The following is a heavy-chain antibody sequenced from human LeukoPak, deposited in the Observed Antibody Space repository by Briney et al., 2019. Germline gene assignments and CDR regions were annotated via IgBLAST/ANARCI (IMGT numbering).Heavy chain of an antibody. CDR3: AKGEHLYSSGWYPGPFDGMDV. CDR1: GFTFSTYA. D-gene: IGHD6-19*01. Sequence: GGSLRLSCAASGFTFSTYAMYRVRQAPGKGPEWVSVINGSGGRTYYANSVKGRFTISRDNSQDRLYLQMNTLRAEDTAVYYCAKGEHLYSSGWYPGPFDGMDVWGQGTTVTVSS. CDR2: INGSGGRT. J-gene: IGHJ6*02. V-gene: IGHV3-23*01.